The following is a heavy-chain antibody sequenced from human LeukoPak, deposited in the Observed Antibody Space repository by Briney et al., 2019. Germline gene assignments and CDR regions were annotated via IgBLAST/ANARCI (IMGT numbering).Heavy chain of an antibody. D-gene: IGHD3-22*01. CDR1: GYSFNEYG. V-gene: IGHV1-18*04. Sequence: ASVEVYCKASGYSFNEYGINWVRQAPGQGLEWMGWISAYNGNTNFAPKFQDRVIMTTDTSTSTAYMELRSLRSDDTAVYFCARSGYYFVGSGYWGQGTLVTVSS. CDR2: ISAYNGNT. CDR3: ARSGYYFVGSGY. J-gene: IGHJ4*02.